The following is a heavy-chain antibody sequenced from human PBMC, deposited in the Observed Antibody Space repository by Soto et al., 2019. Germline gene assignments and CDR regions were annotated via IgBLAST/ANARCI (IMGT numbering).Heavy chain of an antibody. V-gene: IGHV3-30*18. CDR2: ISYDGSNK. CDR3: TKDAVSYSSSYQGYYYFYSMDV. Sequence: QVQLVESGGGVVQPGRSLRLSCAASGFTFSSYGMHWVRQAPGKGLEWVAVISYDGSNKYYADSVKGRFTISRDNSKNTLSLHMNSLRAEDTALYYCTKDAVSYSSSYQGYYYFYSMDVWGQGTTVTVSS. J-gene: IGHJ6*02. CDR1: GFTFSSYG. D-gene: IGHD6-6*01.